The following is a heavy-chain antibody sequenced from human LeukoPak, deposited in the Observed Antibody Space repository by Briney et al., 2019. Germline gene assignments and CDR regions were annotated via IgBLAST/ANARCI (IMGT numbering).Heavy chain of an antibody. V-gene: IGHV1-18*01. CDR2: ISPSNGNT. D-gene: IGHD2-8*01. Sequence: PWASVKVSCKASGYSFTTYGINWVRQAPGQGLEWMGWISPSNGNTDYALRLQGRVTMTTDSSTTTAYMELRSLRSDDTAFYYCARSEYTNPYFDFWGQGTLVTVSS. CDR1: GYSFTTYG. J-gene: IGHJ4*02. CDR3: ARSEYTNPYFDF.